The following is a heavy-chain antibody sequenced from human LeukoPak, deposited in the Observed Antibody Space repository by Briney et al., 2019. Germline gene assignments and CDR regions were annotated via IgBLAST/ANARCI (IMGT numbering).Heavy chain of an antibody. J-gene: IGHJ6*02. CDR2: IIPILGIA. CDR3: TSRMDCSGGSCHEYYYYGMDV. D-gene: IGHD2-15*01. Sequence: SVKVSCKASGGTFSSYTISWVRQAPGQGLEWMGRIIPILGIANYAQKFQGRVTITADKSTSTAYMELSSLRSEDTAVYYCTSRMDCSGGSCHEYYYYGMDVWGQGTTVTVSS. CDR1: GGTFSSYT. V-gene: IGHV1-69*02.